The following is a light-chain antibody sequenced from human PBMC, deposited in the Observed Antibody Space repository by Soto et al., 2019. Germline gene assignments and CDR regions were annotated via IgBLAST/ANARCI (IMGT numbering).Light chain of an antibody. J-gene: IGKJ1*01. CDR1: QTISSW. CDR3: QHYNSYSEA. CDR2: KGS. Sequence: DIQMTQSPSTLSASVGDRVTITCRASQTISSWLAWYQQKPGKAPKLLIYKGSTLKSGVPSRFSGSGSGTEFTLTISSLQPDDFATYYCQHYNSYSEAFGQRTKVDIK. V-gene: IGKV1-5*03.